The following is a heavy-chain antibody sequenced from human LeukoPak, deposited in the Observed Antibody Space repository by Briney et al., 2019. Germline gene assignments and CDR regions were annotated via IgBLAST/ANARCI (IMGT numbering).Heavy chain of an antibody. CDR2: INYGGSDR. Sequence: PGGSLRLSCAASGVTFSGYWMQWVCQAPGKGLQWVANINYGGSDRYYVDSVNGLFTSSRDNTKNSLSLQMTSLAVEDTAVYYCTRGDPDYWGQGTLVTVSS. J-gene: IGHJ4*02. CDR1: GVTFSGYW. V-gene: IGHV3-7*01. D-gene: IGHD2-21*02. CDR3: TRGDPDY.